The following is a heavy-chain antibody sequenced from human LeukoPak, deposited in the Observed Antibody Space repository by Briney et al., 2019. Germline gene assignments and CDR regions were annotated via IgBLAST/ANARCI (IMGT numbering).Heavy chain of an antibody. CDR2: IYPGDSDT. Sequence: GESLKIPCKGSGYSFTSYWIGWVRQMPGKGLEWMGIIYPGDSDTRYSPSFQGQVTISADKSISTAYLQWSSLKASDTAMYYCARPNYYYDSSGSAPFDYWGQGTLVTVSS. CDR1: GYSFTSYW. J-gene: IGHJ4*02. D-gene: IGHD3-22*01. V-gene: IGHV5-51*01. CDR3: ARPNYYYDSSGSAPFDY.